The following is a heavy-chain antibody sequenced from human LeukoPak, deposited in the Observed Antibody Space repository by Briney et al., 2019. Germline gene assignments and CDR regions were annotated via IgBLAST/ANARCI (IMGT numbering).Heavy chain of an antibody. CDR1: GGSISSSNW. V-gene: IGHV4-4*02. CDR2: IYYSGST. D-gene: IGHD4-17*01. CDR3: ARGPWTTVTSFDY. Sequence: PSGTLSLTCAVSGGSISSSNWWSWVRQPPGKGLEWIGYIYYSGSTNYNPSLKSRVTISVDTSKNQFSLKLSSVTAADTAVYYCARGPWTTVTSFDYWGQGTLVTVSS. J-gene: IGHJ4*02.